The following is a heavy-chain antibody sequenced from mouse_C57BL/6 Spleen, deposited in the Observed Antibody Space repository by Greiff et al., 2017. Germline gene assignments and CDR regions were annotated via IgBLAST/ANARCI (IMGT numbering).Heavy chain of an antibody. D-gene: IGHD2-3*01. J-gene: IGHJ4*01. V-gene: IGHV5-17*01. Sequence: EVHLVESGGGLVKPGGSLKLSCAASGFTFSDYGMHWVRQAPEKGLEWVAYISSGSSTIYYADTVKGRFTISRDNAKNTLFLQMTSLRSEDTAMYYCANDGYPYYYAMDYWGQGTSVTVSS. CDR3: ANDGYPYYYAMDY. CDR2: ISSGSSTI. CDR1: GFTFSDYG.